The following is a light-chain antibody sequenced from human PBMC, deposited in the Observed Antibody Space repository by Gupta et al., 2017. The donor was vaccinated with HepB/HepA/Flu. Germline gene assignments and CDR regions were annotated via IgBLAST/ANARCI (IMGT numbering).Light chain of an antibody. J-gene: IGLJ2*01. Sequence: QSVLTQPPSVSGAPGPTVTIACTGSSSIIGAGYDVHWYQQLPGTAPKRLIYGNSNRPSGVPDRFSGSKSSTSASLAITGLQAEDEADYYCQAYDSGLSGSVGFGGGSKLSVL. CDR1: SSIIGAGYD. CDR3: QAYDSGLSGSVG. CDR2: GNS. V-gene: IGLV1-40*01.